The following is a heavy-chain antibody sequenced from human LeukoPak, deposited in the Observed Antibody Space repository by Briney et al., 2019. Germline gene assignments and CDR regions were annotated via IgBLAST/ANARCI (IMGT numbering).Heavy chain of an antibody. Sequence: SETLSLTCAVYGGSFSGYYWSWIRQPPGKGLEWIGEIDHSGSTNYNPSLKSRVTISVDTSKNQFSLKLSSVTAADTAVYSCARGSAIRLVTATRNYFDYWGQGTLVTVSS. J-gene: IGHJ4*02. D-gene: IGHD2-21*02. CDR1: GGSFSGYY. CDR2: IDHSGST. V-gene: IGHV4-34*01. CDR3: ARGSAIRLVTATRNYFDY.